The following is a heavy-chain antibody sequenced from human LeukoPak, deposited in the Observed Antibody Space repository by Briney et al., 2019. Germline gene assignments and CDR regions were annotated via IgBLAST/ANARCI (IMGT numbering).Heavy chain of an antibody. CDR1: GGSFTNYY. Sequence: SETLSLTCNVSGGSFTNYYWSWIRQSPEKGLEWIGQINHSGDTSYNPSLRSRVTLSVDRSKNQFSLKVTSVTAADTGVYYCARGPGTVGLSPWGQGTLVTVSS. CDR2: INHSGDT. CDR3: ARGPGTVGLSP. V-gene: IGHV4-34*01. D-gene: IGHD1/OR15-1a*01. J-gene: IGHJ5*02.